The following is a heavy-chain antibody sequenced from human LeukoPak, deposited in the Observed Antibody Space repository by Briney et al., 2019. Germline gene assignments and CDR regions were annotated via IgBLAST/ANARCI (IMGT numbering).Heavy chain of an antibody. J-gene: IGHJ5*02. Sequence: ASVKVSCKASGGTFSSYAISWVRQAPGQGLEWMGGIIPIFGTANYAQKFQGRVTITTDESTSTAYMELSSLRSEDTAVYYCARVDDYYDSSGPFSPWGQGTLVTVSS. CDR1: GGTFSSYA. CDR2: IIPIFGTA. D-gene: IGHD3-22*01. CDR3: ARVDDYYDSSGPFSP. V-gene: IGHV1-69*05.